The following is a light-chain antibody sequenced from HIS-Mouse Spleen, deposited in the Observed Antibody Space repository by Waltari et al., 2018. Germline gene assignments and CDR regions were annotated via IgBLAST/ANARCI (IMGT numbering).Light chain of an antibody. J-gene: IGLJ2*01. CDR2: SNN. CDR1: SSNIGRNT. V-gene: IGLV1-44*01. CDR3: AAWDDSLNGVV. Sequence: QSVLTQPPSASGTPGQRVTISCSGSSSNIGRNTENWYQQLPGTATKLLIYSNNQRPSGVPDRFSGSKSGTSASLAISGLQSEDEADYYCAAWDDSLNGVVFGGGTKLTVL.